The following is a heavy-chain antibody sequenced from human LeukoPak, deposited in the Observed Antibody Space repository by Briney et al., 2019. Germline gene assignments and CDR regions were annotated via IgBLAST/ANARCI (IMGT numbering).Heavy chain of an antibody. CDR1: GFTFSSYG. CDR2: MWYDGSNK. V-gene: IGHV3-33*01. Sequence: PGRSLRLSCAASGFTFSSYGMHWGRQAPGKGLEWVAVMWYDGSNKYYADSVKGRFTISRDDSKNTLYLQMNSLSAEDTAMYYCARGLPPVMKYYFDYWGQGTLVTVSS. D-gene: IGHD4-11*01. J-gene: IGHJ4*02. CDR3: ARGLPPVMKYYFDY.